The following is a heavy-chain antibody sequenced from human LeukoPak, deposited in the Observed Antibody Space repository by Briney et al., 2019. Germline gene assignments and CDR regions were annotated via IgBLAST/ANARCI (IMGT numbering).Heavy chain of an antibody. CDR3: ARGSYITMPRFDP. D-gene: IGHD3-10*01. J-gene: IGHJ5*02. CDR1: GFTFSSYA. Sequence: WGTLRLSCAASGFTFSSYAMHWVRRAPGKGLEYVSAISSNGGSTYYANSVKGRFTISRYNSKNTLYLQMGSLRAEDMAVYYCARGSYITMPRFDPWGQGTLVTVSS. V-gene: IGHV3-64*01. CDR2: ISSNGGST.